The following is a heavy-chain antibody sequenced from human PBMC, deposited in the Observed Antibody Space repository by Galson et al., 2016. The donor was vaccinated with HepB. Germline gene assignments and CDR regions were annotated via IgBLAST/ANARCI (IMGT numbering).Heavy chain of an antibody. Sequence: SVKVSCKASGYTFTFYDINWVRQAPGQGLEWMGWMNPNSGDTGYSQKFQGRVTMTRDTSISTAYMELSSLTSEDTAVYYCAREISPGAAGTSWPDPWGQGTLVTVSS. D-gene: IGHD6-13*01. CDR3: AREISPGAAGTSWPDP. V-gene: IGHV1-8*01. J-gene: IGHJ5*02. CDR2: MNPNSGDT. CDR1: GYTFTFYD.